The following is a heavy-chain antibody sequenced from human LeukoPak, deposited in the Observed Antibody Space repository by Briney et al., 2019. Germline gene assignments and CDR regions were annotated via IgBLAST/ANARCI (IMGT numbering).Heavy chain of an antibody. CDR3: ARSGCSGGGCSVYYYYGMDV. CDR1: GGSISSGGYY. CDR2: IYYSGST. D-gene: IGHD2-15*01. Sequence: PSETLSLTCTVSGGSISSGGYYWSWIRQHPGKGLEWIGYIYYSGSTNYNPSLKSRVTISVDTSKNQFSLKLSSVSAADTAVYYCARSGCSGGGCSVYYYYGMDVWGQGTTVTVSS. V-gene: IGHV4-61*08. J-gene: IGHJ6*02.